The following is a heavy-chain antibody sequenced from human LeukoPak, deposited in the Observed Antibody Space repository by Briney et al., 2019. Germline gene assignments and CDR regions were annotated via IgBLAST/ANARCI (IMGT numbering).Heavy chain of an antibody. CDR1: GGTFSSYA. Sequence: SVKVSCKASGGTFSSYAISWVRQAPGQGLEWMGGIIPIFGTANYAQKFQGRVTITTDESTSTAYMELSSLRSEDTAVYYCARHEYSSSFPDYWGQGTLVTVSS. V-gene: IGHV1-69*05. J-gene: IGHJ4*02. CDR2: IIPIFGTA. D-gene: IGHD6-6*01. CDR3: ARHEYSSSFPDY.